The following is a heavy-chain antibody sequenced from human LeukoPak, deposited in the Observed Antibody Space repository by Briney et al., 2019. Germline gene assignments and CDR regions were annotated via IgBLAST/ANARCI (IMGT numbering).Heavy chain of an antibody. Sequence: PGRSLRLSCAASGFTFSSYSMNWVRQAPGKGLEWVSSISSSSSYIYYADSVKGRFTISRDNAKNSLYLQMNSLRAEDTAVYYCARDQAATEWELPTTQTDYWGQGTLVTVSS. CDR2: ISSSSSYI. J-gene: IGHJ4*02. V-gene: IGHV3-21*01. CDR1: GFTFSSYS. CDR3: ARDQAATEWELPTTQTDY. D-gene: IGHD1-26*01.